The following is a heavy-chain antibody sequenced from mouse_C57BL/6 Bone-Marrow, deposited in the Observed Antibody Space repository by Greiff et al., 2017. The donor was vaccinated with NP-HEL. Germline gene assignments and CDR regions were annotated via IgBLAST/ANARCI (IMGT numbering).Heavy chain of an antibody. V-gene: IGHV14-4*01. D-gene: IGHD1-1*01. CDR1: GFNIKDDY. Sequence: EVHLVESGAELVRPGASVKLSCTASGFNIKDDYMHWVKQRPEQGLEWIGWIDPENGDTEYASKFQGKATITADTSSNTAYLQLSSLTSEDTAVYYCTTTVVAPFAYWGQGTLVTVSA. CDR3: TTTVVAPFAY. CDR2: IDPENGDT. J-gene: IGHJ3*01.